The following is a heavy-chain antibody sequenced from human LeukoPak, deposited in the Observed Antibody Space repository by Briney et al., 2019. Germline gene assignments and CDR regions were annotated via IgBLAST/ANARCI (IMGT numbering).Heavy chain of an antibody. J-gene: IGHJ4*02. CDR1: GFTFSDYY. CDR3: ARDSSYSGYGYFDY. D-gene: IGHD5-12*01. V-gene: IGHV3-11*01. CDR2: ISSSGSTI. Sequence: SGGSLRLSCAASGFTFSDYYMSWIRQAPGKGLEWVSYISSSGSTIYYADSVRGRFTISRDNAKNSLYLQMNSLRAEDTAVYYCARDSSYSGYGYFDYWGQGTLVTVSS.